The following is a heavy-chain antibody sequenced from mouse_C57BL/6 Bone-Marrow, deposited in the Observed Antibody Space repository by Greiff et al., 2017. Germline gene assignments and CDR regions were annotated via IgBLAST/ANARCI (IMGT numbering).Heavy chain of an antibody. CDR3: ARSKNWDSWFAY. Sequence: VHLQQSGAELVRPGTSVKVSCKASGYAFTNYLIEWVKQRPGQGLEWIGVINPGSGGTNYNEKFKGKATLTADKSSSTAYMQLSSLTSEDSAVYFCARSKNWDSWFAYWGQGTLVTVSA. V-gene: IGHV1-54*01. CDR2: INPGSGGT. CDR1: GYAFTNYL. D-gene: IGHD4-1*01. J-gene: IGHJ3*01.